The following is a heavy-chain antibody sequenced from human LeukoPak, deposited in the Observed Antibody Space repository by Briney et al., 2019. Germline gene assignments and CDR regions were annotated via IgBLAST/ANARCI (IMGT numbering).Heavy chain of an antibody. V-gene: IGHV3-9*03. CDR1: GFTFDVYD. D-gene: IGHD1-26*01. J-gene: IGHJ4*02. CDR2: ISWNSGSI. Sequence: GGSLRLFCAASGFTFDVYDMHGVRQAPGKGLEWVLGISWNSGSIGYADSVKGRFTNSRDNAKNSLYLQINSLRAEDMALYYCSKDANPSGGELVSSYFDYWGQGTLVTVSS. CDR3: SKDANPSGGELVSSYFDY.